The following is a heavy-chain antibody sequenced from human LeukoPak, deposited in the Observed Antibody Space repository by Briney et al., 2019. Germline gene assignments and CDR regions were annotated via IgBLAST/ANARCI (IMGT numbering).Heavy chain of an antibody. CDR2: ISGSGGST. CDR1: EFTFSSFA. Sequence: PGGSLRLSCAASEFTFSSFAMSWVRQAPGKGREWISGISGSGGSTYYADSVKGRFTSSRDNSKTTLYLQMNSLRAEDTAVYYCAKVLTPNYISCCPDYWGQGTLVTVSS. CDR3: AKVLTPNYISCCPDY. D-gene: IGHD2-2*01. V-gene: IGHV3-23*01. J-gene: IGHJ4*02.